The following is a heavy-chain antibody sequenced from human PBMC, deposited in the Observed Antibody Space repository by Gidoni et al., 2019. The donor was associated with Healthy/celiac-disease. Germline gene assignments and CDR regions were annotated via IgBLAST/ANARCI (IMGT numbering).Heavy chain of an antibody. CDR3: AHRPAHYDFWSGYDWPDVASDYFDY. Sequence: QITLKESGPTLVKPTQTLTLTCTFSGFSLSTSGLGVGWIRPPPGKALEWLALIYWDDDKRYSPSLKSRLTITKDTSKNQVVLTMTNMDPVDTATYYCAHRPAHYDFWSGYDWPDVASDYFDYWGQGTLVTVSS. D-gene: IGHD3-3*01. CDR1: GFSLSTSGLG. CDR2: IYWDDDK. V-gene: IGHV2-5*02. J-gene: IGHJ4*02.